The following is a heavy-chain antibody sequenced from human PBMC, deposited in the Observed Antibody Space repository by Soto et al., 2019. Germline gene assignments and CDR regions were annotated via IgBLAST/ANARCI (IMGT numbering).Heavy chain of an antibody. CDR3: ARDFGDIVVVPAADSEGYYYYYGMDV. CDR1: GFTFSSYS. V-gene: IGHV3-48*02. CDR2: ISSSSSTI. J-gene: IGHJ6*02. D-gene: IGHD2-2*01. Sequence: EVQLVESGGGLVQPGGSLRLSCAASGFTFSSYSMNWVRQAPGKGLEWVSYISSSSSTIYYADSVKGGFTISRDNAKNSLYLQMNSLRDEDTAVYYCARDFGDIVVVPAADSEGYYYYYGMDVWGQGTTVTVSS.